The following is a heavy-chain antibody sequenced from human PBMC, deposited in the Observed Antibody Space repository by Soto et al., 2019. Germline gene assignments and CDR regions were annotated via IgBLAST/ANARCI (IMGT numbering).Heavy chain of an antibody. V-gene: IGHV1-3*01. CDR3: ARTDCSSTSCYNYYYYGMDV. Sequence: ASVKVSCKTSGYSFTNYGLHWLRQAPGQRLEWMGRINPGNGDTKYSQKFQGRLTITRDTSATTAYMELSSLRSEDSAVFYCARTDCSSTSCYNYYYYGMDVWGQGTTVTVSS. D-gene: IGHD2-2*01. CDR1: GYSFTNYG. J-gene: IGHJ6*02. CDR2: INPGNGDT.